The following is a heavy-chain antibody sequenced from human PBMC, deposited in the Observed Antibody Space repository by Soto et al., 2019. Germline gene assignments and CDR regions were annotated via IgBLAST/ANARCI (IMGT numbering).Heavy chain of an antibody. CDR1: EFLFSSYA. J-gene: IGHJ4*02. D-gene: IGHD3-3*01. CDR2: IRAGAGKT. Sequence: GGSLRLTFVASEFLFSSYARIWVSQAPGKGLEWVSSIRAGAGKTFSAECVMGRFIISRDNSESALFLQMSSLRAEDTDFYYCANIPITTEVTYYFDAWGQGTLVTVSS. V-gene: IGHV3-23*01. CDR3: ANIPITTEVTYYFDA.